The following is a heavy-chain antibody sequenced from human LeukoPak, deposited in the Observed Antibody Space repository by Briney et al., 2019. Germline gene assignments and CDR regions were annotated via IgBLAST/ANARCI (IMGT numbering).Heavy chain of an antibody. Sequence: PTETLSLTCTVSGGSISSYYWSWIRQPPGKGLEWIGYIYYSGSTNYNPSLKSRVTISVDTSKNQFSLKLSSVTAADTAVYYCARSPGAFDIWGQGTMVTVSS. CDR3: ARSPGAFDI. V-gene: IGHV4-59*01. CDR1: GGSISSYY. D-gene: IGHD7-27*01. J-gene: IGHJ3*02. CDR2: IYYSGST.